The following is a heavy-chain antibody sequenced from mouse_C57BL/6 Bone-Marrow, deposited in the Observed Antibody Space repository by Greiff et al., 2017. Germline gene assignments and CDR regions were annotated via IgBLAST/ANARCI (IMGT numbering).Heavy chain of an antibody. J-gene: IGHJ3*01. CDR2: INPNNGGT. CDR3: ARRLRRGFAY. V-gene: IGHV1-18*01. D-gene: IGHD2-12*01. CDR1: GYTFTDYN. Sequence: EVHLVESGPELVKPGASVKIPCKASGYTFTDYNMDWVKQSHGKSLEWIGDINPNNGGTIYNQKFKGKATLTVDKSSSTAYMELRSLTSEDTAVYYCARRLRRGFAYWGQGTLVTVSA.